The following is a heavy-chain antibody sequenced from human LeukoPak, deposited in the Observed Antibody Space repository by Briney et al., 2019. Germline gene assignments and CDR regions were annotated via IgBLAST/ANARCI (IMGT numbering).Heavy chain of an antibody. D-gene: IGHD3-3*01. CDR3: ARVLYYDFWSGPGGLVDY. CDR1: GGSISRGDYY. J-gene: IGHJ4*02. Sequence: PSETLSLTCTVSGGSISRGDYYWSWIRQPPGKGLEWIGYIYYSGSTYYNPSLKSRVTISVDTSKNQFSLKLSSVTAADTAVYYCARVLYYDFWSGPGGLVDYWGQGTLVTVSS. CDR2: IYYSGST. V-gene: IGHV4-30-4*01.